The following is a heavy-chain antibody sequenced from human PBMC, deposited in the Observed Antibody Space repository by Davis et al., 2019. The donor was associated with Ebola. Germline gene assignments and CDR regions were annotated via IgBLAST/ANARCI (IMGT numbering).Heavy chain of an antibody. J-gene: IGHJ4*02. CDR1: GFTFSSYW. Sequence: GESLKISCAASGFTFSSYWMSWVRQAPGKGLEWVANIKQDGSEKYYVDSVKGRFTISRDNAKNSLYLQTNSLRAEDTAVYYCARSRQPGIAAAGSLDYWGQGTLVTVSS. D-gene: IGHD6-13*01. CDR2: IKQDGSEK. CDR3: ARSRQPGIAAAGSLDY. V-gene: IGHV3-7*01.